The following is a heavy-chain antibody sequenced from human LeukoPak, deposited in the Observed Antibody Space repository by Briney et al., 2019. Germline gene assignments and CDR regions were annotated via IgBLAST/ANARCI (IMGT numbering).Heavy chain of an antibody. J-gene: IGHJ4*02. CDR3: ATYRQVLLPFES. CDR2: IFYSGST. CDR1: VYSISSGYY. D-gene: IGHD5-18*01. Sequence: PSETLSLTCTVSVYSISSGYYWGWIRQPPGKGLEWIGNIFYSGSTYYSPSLKSRVTISLDTSRNQFSLKLNSVTAADTAIYYCATYRQVLLPFESWGQGTLVTVSS. V-gene: IGHV4-38-2*02.